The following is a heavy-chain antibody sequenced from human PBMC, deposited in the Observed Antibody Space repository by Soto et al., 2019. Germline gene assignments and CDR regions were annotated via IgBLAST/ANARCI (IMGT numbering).Heavy chain of an antibody. J-gene: IGHJ5*02. D-gene: IGHD6-13*01. CDR2: ISTSGNTI. CDR1: GFSFNDYY. V-gene: IGHV3-11*01. CDR3: AREGAYSSSWNWFDP. Sequence: GGSLRLSCAASGFSFNDYYMSWIRQAPGKGLEWLSCISTSGNTIYYADSVRGRFTISRDNAKNSLYLQMNGLRAEDTAVYYCAREGAYSSSWNWFDPWGQGTLVTVSS.